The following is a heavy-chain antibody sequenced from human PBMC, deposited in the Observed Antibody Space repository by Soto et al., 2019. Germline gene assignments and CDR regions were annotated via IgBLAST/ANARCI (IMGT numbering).Heavy chain of an antibody. Sequence: TSETLSLTCTVSGGSISSYYWSWIRQPPGKGLEWIGYIYYSGSTNYNPSLKSRVTISVDTSKNQFSLKLSSVTAADTAVYYCARDPGGYSGYGRLDPWGQGTLVTVS. CDR1: GGSISSYY. J-gene: IGHJ5*02. V-gene: IGHV4-59*01. CDR3: ARDPGGYSGYGRLDP. CDR2: IYYSGST. D-gene: IGHD5-12*01.